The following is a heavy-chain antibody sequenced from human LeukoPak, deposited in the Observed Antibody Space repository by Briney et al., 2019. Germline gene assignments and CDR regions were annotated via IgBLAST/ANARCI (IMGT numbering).Heavy chain of an antibody. V-gene: IGHV4-61*01. CDR2: IYYSGST. D-gene: IGHD3-16*01. CDR1: GGSVSSGSYY. Sequence: PSETLSLTCTVSGGSVSSGSYYWGWIRQPPGKGLEWIGYIYYSGSTNYNPSLKSRVTISVDTSKNQFSLKLSSVTAADTAVYYCAREHYDNWFDPWGQGTLVTVSS. J-gene: IGHJ5*02. CDR3: AREHYDNWFDP.